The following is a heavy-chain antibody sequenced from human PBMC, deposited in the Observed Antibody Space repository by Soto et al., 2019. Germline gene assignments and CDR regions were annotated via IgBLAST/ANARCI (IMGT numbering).Heavy chain of an antibody. CDR1: GFTFTDYA. J-gene: IGHJ4*02. D-gene: IGHD4-17*01. Sequence: EVQLLESGGGLTQPGGSLRLSCTASGFTFTDYAMHWVRQVPGKGLEWVSGITGSGLTTYYSHFAKGRFTISRDNSKNTLFLQMNSLRDEHSAIYYCAKSATVTRNWGQGAQVTVAA. V-gene: IGHV3-23*01. CDR3: AKSATVTRN. CDR2: ITGSGLTT.